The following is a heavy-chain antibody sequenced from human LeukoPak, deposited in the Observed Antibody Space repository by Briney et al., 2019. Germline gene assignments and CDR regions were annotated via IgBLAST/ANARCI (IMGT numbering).Heavy chain of an antibody. Sequence: PGGSLRLSCAASGFTFSSYSMNWVRQAPGKGLEWVSYISSSSSTIYYADSVKGRFTISRDNAKNSLYLQMNSLRAEDTALYYCAKGRYGGAFDYWGQGTLVTVSS. CDR3: AKGRYGGAFDY. CDR2: ISSSSSTI. J-gene: IGHJ4*02. V-gene: IGHV3-48*04. D-gene: IGHD3-10*01. CDR1: GFTFSSYS.